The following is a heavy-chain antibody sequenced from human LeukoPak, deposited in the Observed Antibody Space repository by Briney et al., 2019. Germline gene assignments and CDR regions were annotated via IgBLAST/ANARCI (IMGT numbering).Heavy chain of an antibody. CDR2: TYYRSKWSN. J-gene: IGHJ4*02. V-gene: IGHV6-1*01. CDR3: AKHEGSSGSYCHFHY. Sequence: SQTLSLTCAISGDSVSSNRATWNWIRQSPSRGLEWLGRTYYRSKWSNDYAVFVKSRITINPDSSKNQFSLQLDSVTPEDTAVYYCAKHEGSSGSYCHFHYWGQGTLVTVSS. D-gene: IGHD3-10*01. CDR1: GDSVSSNRAT.